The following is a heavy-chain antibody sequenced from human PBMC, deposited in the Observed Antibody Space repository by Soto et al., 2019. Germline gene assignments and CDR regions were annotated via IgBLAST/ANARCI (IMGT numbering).Heavy chain of an antibody. CDR2: KYYRSKWFT. V-gene: IGHV6-1*01. Sequence: SQTLSLTCGMSGDSVANISAAWNWIRQSASRGLEWLGRKYYRSKWFTDYARSVKSRATINPDTSRNQFSLQLNSVTPEDTAVYFCAREGSQGRWFSYWGPGTLVTVSS. D-gene: IGHD3-10*01. CDR3: AREGSQGRWFSY. J-gene: IGHJ4*02. CDR1: GDSVANISAA.